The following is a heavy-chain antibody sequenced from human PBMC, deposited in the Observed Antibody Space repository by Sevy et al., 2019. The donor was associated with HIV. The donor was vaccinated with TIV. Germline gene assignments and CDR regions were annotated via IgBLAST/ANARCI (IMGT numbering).Heavy chain of an antibody. D-gene: IGHD2-2*02. CDR3: ASRYCSSTSCYTAADY. J-gene: IGHJ4*02. Sequence: GGSLRLSCAASGFTVSSNYMSWVRQAPGKGLEWVSVIYSGGSTYYADSVKGRFTISRDNAKNTLYLQMNSLRAEDTAVYYWASRYCSSTSCYTAADYWGQGTLVTVSS. V-gene: IGHV3-53*01. CDR2: IYSGGST. CDR1: GFTVSSNY.